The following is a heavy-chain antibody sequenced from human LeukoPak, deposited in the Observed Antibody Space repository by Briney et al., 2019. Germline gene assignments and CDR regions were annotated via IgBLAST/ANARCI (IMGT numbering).Heavy chain of an antibody. J-gene: IGHJ5*02. CDR1: GFTVSSNY. D-gene: IGHD6-6*01. CDR3: AKDLIAAGWFDP. CDR2: IYSGGST. Sequence: GGSLRLSCAASGFTVSSNYMSWVRQAPGKGLEWVSVIYSGGSTYYADSVKGRFTISRDNSKNTLYLQMNSLRVEDTAVYYCAKDLIAAGWFDPWGQGTLVTVSS. V-gene: IGHV3-53*05.